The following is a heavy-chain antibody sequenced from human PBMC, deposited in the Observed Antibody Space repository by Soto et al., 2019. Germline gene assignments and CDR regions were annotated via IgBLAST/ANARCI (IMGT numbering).Heavy chain of an antibody. Sequence: PSETLSLTCAVSGYSISGGYHWGFIRQPPGKGLEWIASIFRSGASHYSPSLKSRGTISVDTSKNQFSLKLISVTAADTAVYYCARARGADRPNWFDPWGQGTQVTVSS. CDR3: ARARGADRPNWFDP. V-gene: IGHV4-38-2*01. J-gene: IGHJ5*02. D-gene: IGHD3-10*01. CDR1: GYSISGGYH. CDR2: IFRSGAS.